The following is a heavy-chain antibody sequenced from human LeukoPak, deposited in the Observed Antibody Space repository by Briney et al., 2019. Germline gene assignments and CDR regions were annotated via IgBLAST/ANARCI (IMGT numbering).Heavy chain of an antibody. CDR1: GFTFSSYG. Sequence: GESLRLSCAVSGFTFSSYGMHWVRQAPGKGLEWVAFIRYDGSNTYYADSVKGRFTISRDNSKNSLYLQMNSLRAEDTAVYYCGSGGYSSSWYLVYYYYMDVWGKGTTVTVSS. V-gene: IGHV3-30*02. D-gene: IGHD6-13*01. CDR3: GSGGYSSSWYLVYYYYMDV. CDR2: IRYDGSNT. J-gene: IGHJ6*03.